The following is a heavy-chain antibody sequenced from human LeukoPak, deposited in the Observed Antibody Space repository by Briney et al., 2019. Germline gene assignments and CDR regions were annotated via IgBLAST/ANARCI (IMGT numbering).Heavy chain of an antibody. D-gene: IGHD2-2*01. CDR1: GFILGNYS. J-gene: IGHJ4*02. Sequence: GGSLRLSCVASGFILGNYSMNWVRQAPGKGLEWISYIGIDSGNTMYADSVKGRFTIAGDKAKNSLYHPMNSLRVEDTAVYYCARDTKYAFDNWGQGTLVTVSS. CDR2: IGIDSGNT. CDR3: ARDTKYAFDN. V-gene: IGHV3-48*01.